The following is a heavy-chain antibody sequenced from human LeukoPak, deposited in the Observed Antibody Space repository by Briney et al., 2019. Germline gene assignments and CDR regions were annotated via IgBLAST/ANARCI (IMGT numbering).Heavy chain of an antibody. CDR1: GGSIGSISYD. D-gene: IGHD2/OR15-2a*01. J-gene: IGHJ4*02. Sequence: SETLSLTSTFSGGSIGSISYDCGWIRQPPGKGLEWIGSIYYSGSTYYNPSLKSRVTISVDTSKNQFSLKLSSVTAADTAVYYCARLQVVKYYETEYRGQGTLVTVSS. V-gene: IGHV4-39*01. CDR2: IYYSGST. CDR3: ARLQVVKYYETEY.